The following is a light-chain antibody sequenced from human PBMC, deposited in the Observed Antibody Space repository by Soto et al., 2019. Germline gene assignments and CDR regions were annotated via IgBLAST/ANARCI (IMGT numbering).Light chain of an antibody. J-gene: IGKJ2*01. Sequence: EIVLTQSPGTLSLSPGERATLSCRASQSVSSTYLAWYQQKPGQAPRLLIYGASRRATGIPDRFSGSGSGTAFTLTITRLEPEAFAVYYCQQYGTSPYTFGQGTKLEIK. V-gene: IGKV3-20*01. CDR2: GAS. CDR1: QSVSSTY. CDR3: QQYGTSPYT.